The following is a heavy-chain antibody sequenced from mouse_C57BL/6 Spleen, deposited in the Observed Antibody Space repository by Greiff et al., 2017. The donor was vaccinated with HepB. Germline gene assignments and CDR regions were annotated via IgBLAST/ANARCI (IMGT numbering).Heavy chain of an antibody. CDR3: TTRDYDYDAGYYFGY. CDR1: GFNIKDYY. J-gene: IGHJ2*01. Sequence: EVQLQQSGAELVRPGASVKLSCTASGFNIKDYYMHWVKQRPEQGLEWIGRIDPEDGDTEYAPKFQGKATMTTDKSSNTAYLQLSSLTSEDTAVYYCTTRDYDYDAGYYFGYWGQGTTLTVSS. D-gene: IGHD2-4*01. V-gene: IGHV14-1*01. CDR2: IDPEDGDT.